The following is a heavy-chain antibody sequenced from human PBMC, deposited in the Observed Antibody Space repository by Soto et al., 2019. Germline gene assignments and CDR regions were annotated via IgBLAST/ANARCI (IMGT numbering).Heavy chain of an antibody. Sequence: EVQLLESGGGLVQSGGSLRLSCAASGFTFSSYAMSWVRQAPGKGLEWVSAISGSGGSTYYADSVKGRFTISRDNSKNTLYLQMNSLRAEDTAVYYCARNILTFGGVIGTYYYGMDVWGQGTTVTVSS. D-gene: IGHD3-16*02. J-gene: IGHJ6*02. CDR1: GFTFSSYA. CDR2: ISGSGGST. V-gene: IGHV3-23*01. CDR3: ARNILTFGGVIGTYYYGMDV.